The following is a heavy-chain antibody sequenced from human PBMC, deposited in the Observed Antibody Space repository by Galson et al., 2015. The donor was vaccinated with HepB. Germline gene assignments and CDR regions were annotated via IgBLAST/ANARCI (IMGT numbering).Heavy chain of an antibody. Sequence: SLRLSCAASGFAFSSDSIIWVRQAPGKGLQFLTYISSRGDTIHYADSVKGRFTISRDNAKNSVFLAMSSLRDEDTAVYYCARVGFEFWGQGTLVTVSS. CDR1: GFAFSSDS. CDR2: ISSRGDTI. CDR3: ARVGFEF. V-gene: IGHV3-48*02. J-gene: IGHJ4*02. D-gene: IGHD3-16*01.